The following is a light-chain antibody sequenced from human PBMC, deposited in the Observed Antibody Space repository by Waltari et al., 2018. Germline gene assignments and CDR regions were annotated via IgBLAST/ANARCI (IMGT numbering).Light chain of an antibody. V-gene: IGKV3-11*01. J-gene: IGKJ4*01. Sequence: EIVLTQSPATLSSSPGERATLPCTASQRVSSYLAWYQQKPGQAPSLLIYDASNRATGIPARFSGSGSGTDFTLTISSLEPEDFAVYYCQQRSNWPTFGGGTKVEIK. CDR3: QQRSNWPT. CDR2: DAS. CDR1: QRVSSY.